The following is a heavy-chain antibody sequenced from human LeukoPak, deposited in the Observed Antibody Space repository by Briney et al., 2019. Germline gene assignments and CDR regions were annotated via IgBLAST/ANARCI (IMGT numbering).Heavy chain of an antibody. J-gene: IGHJ6*04. Sequence: PGGSLRLSCAASGFTVSSNYMSWVRQAPGKGLEWVSSISSSSSYIYYADSVKGRFTISRDDAKNSLYLQMNSLRAEDTAVYYCARDEAGTGYYYGMDVWGKGTTVTVSS. CDR3: ARDEAGTGYYYGMDV. CDR2: ISSSSSYI. V-gene: IGHV3-21*01. CDR1: GFTVSSNY. D-gene: IGHD6-13*01.